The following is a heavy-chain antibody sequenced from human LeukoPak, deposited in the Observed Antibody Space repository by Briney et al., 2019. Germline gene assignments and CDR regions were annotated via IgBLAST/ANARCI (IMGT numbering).Heavy chain of an antibody. CDR2: IYYSGGT. CDR1: GGSISSGDYY. V-gene: IGHV4-30-4*08. CDR3: ARALYYYDSSGYYYVGRNWFDP. J-gene: IGHJ5*02. D-gene: IGHD3-22*01. Sequence: PSETLSLTCTVSGGSISSGDYYWSWIRQPPGKDQEWIGYIYYSGGTYYNPSLKSRVTISVDTSKNQFSLKLSSVTAADTAVYYCARALYYYDSSGYYYVGRNWFDPWGQGTLVTVSS.